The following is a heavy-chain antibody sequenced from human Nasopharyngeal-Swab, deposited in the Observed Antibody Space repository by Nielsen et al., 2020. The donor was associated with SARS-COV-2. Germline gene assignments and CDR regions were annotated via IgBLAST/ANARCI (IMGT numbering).Heavy chain of an antibody. Sequence: GSLRLSCTVSGGSISSSSYSWGWIRQPPGKGLEWIGSIYYSGSTYYNPSLKSRVTISVDTSKNQFSLKLSSVTAADTAVYYCARTDYYGSGSPDYWGQGTLVTVSS. CDR2: IYYSGST. CDR3: ARTDYYGSGSPDY. V-gene: IGHV4-39*01. J-gene: IGHJ4*02. CDR1: GGSISSSSYS. D-gene: IGHD3-10*01.